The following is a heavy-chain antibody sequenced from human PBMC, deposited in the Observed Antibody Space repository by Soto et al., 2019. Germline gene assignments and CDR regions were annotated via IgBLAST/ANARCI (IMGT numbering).Heavy chain of an antibody. CDR3: ARKQAPTADAYDLGD. Sequence: QLQLQESVPGLVKSSETLSLTCSVSSDSISRSVYYWGWISQPPGKGLEWIGSMKFGRRTSYNPSVTRRVTLAIDASTIQPSLKLSSATAAETAVYYCARKQAPTADAYDLGDWGLGTPVSVSS. CDR1: SDSISRSVYY. V-gene: IGHV4-39*01. CDR2: MKFGRRT. J-gene: IGHJ4*02. D-gene: IGHD3-3*01.